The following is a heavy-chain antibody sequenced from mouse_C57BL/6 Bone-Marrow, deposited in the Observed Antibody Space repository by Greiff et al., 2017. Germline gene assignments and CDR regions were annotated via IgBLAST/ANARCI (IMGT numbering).Heavy chain of an antibody. CDR1: GFSFNTYA. CDR2: ISSKSNNYAT. V-gene: IGHV10-1*01. CDR3: ARHDGTDWYSDV. J-gene: IGHJ1*03. D-gene: IGHD2-3*01. Sequence: EVKLVESGGGLVQPKGSLKLSCAASGFSFNTYAMNWVRQAPGKGLEWVARISSKSNNYATYYADSVKDRFTISRDDSESMLYLQINNWKTEDTAMYYCARHDGTDWYSDVWGTGTTLTVSS.